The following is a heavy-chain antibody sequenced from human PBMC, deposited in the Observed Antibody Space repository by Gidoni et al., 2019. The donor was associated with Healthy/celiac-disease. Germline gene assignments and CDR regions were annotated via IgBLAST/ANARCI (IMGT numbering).Heavy chain of an antibody. Sequence: EVQLLESGGGLVQPGGSLRLSCAASGFTFSIYAMSWVRQAPGKGLEWVSAISGRGGSTYYADSVKGRFTISRDNSKNTLYLQMNSLRAEDTAVYYCAKGGGAYDAFDIWGQGTMVTVSS. CDR2: ISGRGGST. J-gene: IGHJ3*02. V-gene: IGHV3-23*01. CDR3: AKGGGAYDAFDI. CDR1: GFTFSIYA. D-gene: IGHD3-16*01.